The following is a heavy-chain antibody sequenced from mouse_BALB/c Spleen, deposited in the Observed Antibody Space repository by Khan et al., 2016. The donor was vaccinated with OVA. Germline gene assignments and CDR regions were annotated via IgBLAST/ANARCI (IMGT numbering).Heavy chain of an antibody. Sequence: QVQLQQSGAELARPGASVKLSCKASGYTFTDYYINWVKQRTGQGLEWIGEISPGSGDTYYNEKFKGKATLTADKSSNTAYMQLSSLTSEDSAVYFWARRNYFGYTFAYWGQGTLVTVSA. CDR2: ISPGSGDT. D-gene: IGHD1-2*01. CDR1: GYTFTDYY. V-gene: IGHV1-77*01. CDR3: ARRNYFGYTFAY. J-gene: IGHJ3*01.